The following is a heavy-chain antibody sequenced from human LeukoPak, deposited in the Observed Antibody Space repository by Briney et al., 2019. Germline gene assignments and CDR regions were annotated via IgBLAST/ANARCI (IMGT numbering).Heavy chain of an antibody. J-gene: IGHJ4*02. CDR3: ARAPYSYSDITGQHRGPFDY. Sequence: SVKVSRKASGDTFSNYAINWVRQAHGQGLEWMGGINPMFGTANYAQKVQGRVTITTDESTSTSYMELSSLRSDDTAVFYCARAPYSYSDITGQHRGPFDYWGQGTLVTVSS. CDR1: GDTFSNYA. CDR2: INPMFGTA. D-gene: IGHD3-22*01. V-gene: IGHV1-69*05.